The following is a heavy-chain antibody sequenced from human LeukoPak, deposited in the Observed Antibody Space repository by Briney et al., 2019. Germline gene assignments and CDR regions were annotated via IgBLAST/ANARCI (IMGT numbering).Heavy chain of an antibody. CDR2: LHSDGSST. CDR1: GLTFSSYW. J-gene: IGHJ2*01. Sequence: GGSLRLSCAASGLTFSSYWMLWVRQAPGKGLVWVSRLHSDGSSTAYADSVKGRFTISRDNSKNSLYLQMNSLRTEDTALYYCAKDSSGYEPDWYFDLWGRGTLVTVSS. D-gene: IGHD3-22*01. V-gene: IGHV3-74*03. CDR3: AKDSSGYEPDWYFDL.